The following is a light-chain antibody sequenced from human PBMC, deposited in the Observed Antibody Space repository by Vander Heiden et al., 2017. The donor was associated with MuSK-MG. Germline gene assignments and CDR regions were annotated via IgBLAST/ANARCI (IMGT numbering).Light chain of an antibody. Sequence: EIVMTQSPATLSVSPGERASLSCRASQGLSTTLAWYQQKPGRAPRLLIYDASTRATGIPARFSGSGSGTEFTLTISSLQSEDFAVYYCQQDNTWPDTFGQGTRLXIK. CDR3: QQDNTWPDT. V-gene: IGKV3-15*01. CDR2: DAS. J-gene: IGKJ5*01. CDR1: QGLSTT.